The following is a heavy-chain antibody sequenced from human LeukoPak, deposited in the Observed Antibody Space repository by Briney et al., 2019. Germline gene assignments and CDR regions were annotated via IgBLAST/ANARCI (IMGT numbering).Heavy chain of an antibody. CDR1: GYTFTSNY. D-gene: IGHD3-22*01. CDR3: ARGTYYDSSAYSGVRLFDY. V-gene: IGHV1-46*01. Sequence: ASVKVSCKASGYTFTSNYMHWVRQAPGQGLEWMGIIIPSGGSTTYAQKFQGRVTMTRDTSTSTVYMELSSLRSEDTALYYCARGTYYDSSAYSGVRLFDYWGQGTLVTVSS. J-gene: IGHJ4*02. CDR2: IIPSGGST.